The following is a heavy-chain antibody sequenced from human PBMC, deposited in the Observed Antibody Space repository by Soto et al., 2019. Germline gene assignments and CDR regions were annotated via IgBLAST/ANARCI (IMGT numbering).Heavy chain of an antibody. CDR1: GFNFNNYN. CDR3: ARAGRTTCKAYSCHYYGMDG. CDR2: VSYEGNNK. V-gene: IGHV3-30*03. Sequence: QVQLVESGGGVVQPGRSLRLSCAASGFNFNNYNLHWVRQAPGKGLEWVAVVSYEGNNKYYGYSVKGRFTISKDESKTTVYLQMTNLRSEDTAKYYCARAGRTTCKAYSCHYYGMDGWGLGPTVTVSS. J-gene: IGHJ6*02. D-gene: IGHD2-2*01.